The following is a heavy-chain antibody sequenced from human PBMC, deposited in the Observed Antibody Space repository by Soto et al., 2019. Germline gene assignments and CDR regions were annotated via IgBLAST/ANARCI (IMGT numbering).Heavy chain of an antibody. CDR2: VSHDEINT. Sequence: QVQLVESGGGVVQPGGSLTISCAASGFTFSTYVMKWVRQAPGKGLEWIALVSHDEINTVYADSIKGRVTTSRYHSKNTLFLQMSSLRAEDTAVFYCATADERSCYAGTFHHWGQGTLVTVSS. J-gene: IGHJ1*01. V-gene: IGHV3-30*04. CDR1: GFTFSTYV. D-gene: IGHD3-22*01. CDR3: ATADERSCYAGTFHH.